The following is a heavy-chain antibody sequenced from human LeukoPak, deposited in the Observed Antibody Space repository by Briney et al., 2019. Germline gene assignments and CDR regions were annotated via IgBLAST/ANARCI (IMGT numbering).Heavy chain of an antibody. CDR1: GYTFTSYA. J-gene: IGHJ4*02. D-gene: IGHD2-15*01. Sequence: ASVKVSCKASGYTFTSYAISWVRQAPGQGLEWMGWISAYNGNTNYAQKLQGRVTMTTDTSTSTAYMELRSLRSDDTAIYYCARSSFCSGGTCYSSLDYWGQGTLVTVSS. CDR2: ISAYNGNT. CDR3: ARSSFCSGGTCYSSLDY. V-gene: IGHV1-18*01.